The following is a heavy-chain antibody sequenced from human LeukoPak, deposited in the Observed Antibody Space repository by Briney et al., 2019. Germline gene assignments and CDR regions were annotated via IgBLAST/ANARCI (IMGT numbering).Heavy chain of an antibody. CDR2: INPNNGVT. CDR1: GYTFTGYY. D-gene: IGHD4-17*01. Sequence: ASVKVSCKASGYTFTGYYMHWVRQAPGQGLEWMGWINPNNGVTKYAQKFQGRVTMTRDTSVTIAYMDLSRLRSDDTAVYYCARERSDFGDYRHNCFDPWGQGTLVTVSS. J-gene: IGHJ5*02. V-gene: IGHV1-2*02. CDR3: ARERSDFGDYRHNCFDP.